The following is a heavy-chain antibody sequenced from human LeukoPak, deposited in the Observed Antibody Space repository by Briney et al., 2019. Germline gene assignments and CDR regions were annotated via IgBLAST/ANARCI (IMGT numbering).Heavy chain of an antibody. CDR3: ARDRGTWSDDGFDY. CDR1: GDSIRSVSYF. J-gene: IGHJ4*02. D-gene: IGHD1-1*01. CDR2: IYASRST. V-gene: IGHV4-61*02. Sequence: PSETLSLTCTVSGDSIRSVSYFWNWIRQPAGKGLEWIGRIYASRSTNYNPSLKSRVTMSVDTSKNQFSLKLSSVTAADTAVYYCARDRGTWSDDGFDYWGQGTLVTVSS.